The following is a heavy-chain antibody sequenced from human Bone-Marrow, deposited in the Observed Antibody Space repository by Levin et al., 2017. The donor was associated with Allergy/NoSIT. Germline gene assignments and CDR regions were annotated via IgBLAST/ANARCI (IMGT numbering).Heavy chain of an antibody. D-gene: IGHD6-13*01. CDR3: ARGVAGAGGRTFYMDV. CDR2: IYYSGST. Sequence: SETLSLTCTVSGGSISNDNYYWTWIRQHPGKGLEWIGNIYYSGSTNYNPSLKSRPSISLDTSRNQFSLKLTSVTAADRAVYYGARGVAGAGGRTFYMDVWGKGTTVSVSS. CDR1: GGSISNDNYY. V-gene: IGHV4-31*03. J-gene: IGHJ6*03.